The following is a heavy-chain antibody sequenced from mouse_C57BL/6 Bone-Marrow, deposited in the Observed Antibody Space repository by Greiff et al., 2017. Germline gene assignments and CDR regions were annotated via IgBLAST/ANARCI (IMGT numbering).Heavy chain of an antibody. CDR2: IYPGSGNT. D-gene: IGHD1-1*01. V-gene: IGHV1-76*01. CDR1: GYTFTDYY. CDR3: DYYGSSYAMVY. J-gene: IGHJ4*01. Sequence: VQLQQSGAELVRPGASVKLSCKASGYTFTDYYINWVKQRPGQGLEWIARIYPGSGNTYYNEKFKGKATLTAEKSSSTAYMQLSSLTSEDSAVYFCDYYGSSYAMVYWGQGTSVTVSS.